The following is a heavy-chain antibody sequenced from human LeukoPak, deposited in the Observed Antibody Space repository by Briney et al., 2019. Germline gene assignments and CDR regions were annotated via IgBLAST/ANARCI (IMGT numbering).Heavy chain of an antibody. V-gene: IGHV1-18*01. CDR1: GYTFTSYG. CDR3: ARDAISPYIVVVPAAANWFDP. D-gene: IGHD2-2*01. J-gene: IGHJ5*02. CDR2: ISAYNGNT. Sequence: ASVKVSCKASGYTFTSYGISWVRQAPGQGLEWMGWISAYNGNTNYAQKLQGRVTMTTDTSTSTAYMELRSLRSDDTAVYYCARDAISPYIVVVPAAANWFDPWGQGTLVTVSS.